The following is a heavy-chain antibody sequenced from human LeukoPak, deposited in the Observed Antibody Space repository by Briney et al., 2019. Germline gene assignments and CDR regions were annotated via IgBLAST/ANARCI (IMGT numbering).Heavy chain of an antibody. CDR3: AKESFDCSGGSCYGRFDY. D-gene: IGHD2-15*01. CDR2: ISGSGGST. V-gene: IGHV3-23*01. J-gene: IGHJ4*02. CDR1: GFTFSSYA. Sequence: PGGSLRLSCAASGFTFSSYAMSWVRQAPGKGVEWVSAISGSGGSTYYADSVKGRFTISRDNSKNTLYLQMNSLRAEDTAVYYCAKESFDCSGGSCYGRFDYWGQGTLVTVSS.